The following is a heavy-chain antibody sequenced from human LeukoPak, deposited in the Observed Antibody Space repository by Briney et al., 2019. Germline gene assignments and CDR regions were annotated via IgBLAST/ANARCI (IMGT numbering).Heavy chain of an antibody. V-gene: IGHV4-4*08. CDR1: GGSTSNSN. D-gene: IGHD2-8*01. CDR2: IHISGSN. CDR3: ARVNGMVEVRSGSHYDAMDV. J-gene: IGHJ6*02. Sequence: PSETLSLTCSVPGGSTSNSNWSWSRQRLRKGRGWMWYIHISGSNNFNPSLKSRVTLLIDTSKKQFSLSMSALTAADTAVYFCARVNGMVEVRSGSHYDAMDVWGRGTTVTVSS.